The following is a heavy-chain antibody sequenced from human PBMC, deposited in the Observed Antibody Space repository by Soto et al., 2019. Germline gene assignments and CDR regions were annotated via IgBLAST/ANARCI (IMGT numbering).Heavy chain of an antibody. CDR3: AAGLGGGGYSYGSGYYYYGMDV. Sequence: PSETLSLTCAVSGYSISSGYYWGWIRQPPGKGLEWIGSIYHSGSTYYNPSLKSRVTISVDTSKNQFSLKLSSVTAADTAVYYCAAGLGGGGYSYGSGYYYYGMDVWGQGTTVTVSS. CDR1: GYSISSGYY. J-gene: IGHJ6*02. CDR2: IYHSGST. V-gene: IGHV4-38-2*01. D-gene: IGHD5-18*01.